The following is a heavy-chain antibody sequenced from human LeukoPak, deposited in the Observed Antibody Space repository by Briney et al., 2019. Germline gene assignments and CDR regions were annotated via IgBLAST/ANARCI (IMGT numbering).Heavy chain of an antibody. J-gene: IGHJ4*02. V-gene: IGHV1-46*01. Sequence: GASVKVSCKASGYTFTSYYMHWVRQAPGQGLEWMGIINPSGGSTNYAQKFQDRVTITADKSTSTAYMELSSLRSEDTAVYYCARVRGGGGDILTGHFDYWGQGTLVTVSS. D-gene: IGHD3-9*01. CDR1: GYTFTSYY. CDR3: ARVRGGGGDILTGHFDY. CDR2: INPSGGST.